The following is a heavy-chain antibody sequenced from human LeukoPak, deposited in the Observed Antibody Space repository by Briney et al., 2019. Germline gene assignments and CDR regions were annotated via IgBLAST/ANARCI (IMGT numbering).Heavy chain of an antibody. D-gene: IGHD6-6*01. V-gene: IGHV4-34*01. CDR3: ARDVPSIAALRYFDY. CDR2: INHSGST. CDR1: GGSFSGYY. Sequence: SSETLSLTCAVYGGSFSGYYWSWIRQPPGKGLEWIGEINHSGSTNYNPSLKSRVTISVDTSKNQFSLKLSSVTAADTAVYYCARDVPSIAALRYFDYWGQGTLVTVSS. J-gene: IGHJ4*02.